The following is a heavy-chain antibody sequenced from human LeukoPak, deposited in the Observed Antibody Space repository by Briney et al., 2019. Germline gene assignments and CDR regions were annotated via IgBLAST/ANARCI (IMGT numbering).Heavy chain of an antibody. CDR1: GFTFSSYA. J-gene: IGHJ4*02. D-gene: IGHD2-2*01. Sequence: GGSLRLSCAASGFTFSSYAMSWVRQAPGKGLEWVSVISGSGGRTYYADSVRGRFTISRDNSKNTLFLQLNGLRAEDTAIYYCARAMPSSTYYFDSWGQGTLVTVSS. CDR2: ISGSGGRT. CDR3: ARAMPSSTYYFDS. V-gene: IGHV3-23*01.